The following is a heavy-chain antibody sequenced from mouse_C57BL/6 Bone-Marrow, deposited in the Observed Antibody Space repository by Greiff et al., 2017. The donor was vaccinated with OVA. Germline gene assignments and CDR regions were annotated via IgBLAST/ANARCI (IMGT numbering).Heavy chain of an antibody. V-gene: IGHV5-4*03. J-gene: IGHJ4*01. Sequence: EVKLMESGGGLVKPGGSLKLSCAASGFTFSSYAMSWVRQTPEKRLEWVATISDGGSYTYYPDNVKGRFTISRDNAKNNLYLQMSHRKSEDTAMYYCARTLYYGAMDYWGQGTSVTVSS. CDR3: ARTLYYGAMDY. CDR2: ISDGGSYT. CDR1: GFTFSSYA. D-gene: IGHD1-1*01.